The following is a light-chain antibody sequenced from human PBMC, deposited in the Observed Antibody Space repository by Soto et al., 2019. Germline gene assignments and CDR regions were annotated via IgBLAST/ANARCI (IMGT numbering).Light chain of an antibody. Sequence: DIQLTQSPPSLSASVGDRVTITCRASQAISSYVAWYQQKPGKIPKLLIFSASTVQSGVPYRFSGSGSGTDFTLTISNLHPEDVATYYCQKYNSAPLTFGPGTKVDLK. CDR2: SAS. V-gene: IGKV1-27*01. CDR3: QKYNSAPLT. CDR1: QAISSY. J-gene: IGKJ3*01.